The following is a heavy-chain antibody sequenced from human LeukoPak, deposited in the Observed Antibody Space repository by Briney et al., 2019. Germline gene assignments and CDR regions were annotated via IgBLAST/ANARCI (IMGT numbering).Heavy chain of an antibody. D-gene: IGHD2-15*01. CDR1: GFTFSNYS. J-gene: IGHJ4*02. V-gene: IGHV3-48*01. Sequence: GGSLRLSCAASGFTFSNYSMNWVRQSPGKGLEWVSYITSYSSTVYYADSVKGRFTISRDNAKNSIYLQMNGLTAEDTAVYYCARTYGSGSLDYGGQGTLITVSS. CDR2: ITSYSSTV. CDR3: ARTYGSGSLDY.